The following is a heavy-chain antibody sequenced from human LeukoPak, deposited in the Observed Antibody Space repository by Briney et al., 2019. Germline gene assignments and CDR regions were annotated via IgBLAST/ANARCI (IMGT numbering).Heavy chain of an antibody. CDR2: ISSSSSYT. CDR3: AREYGRGYFDY. V-gene: IGHV3-21*05. Sequence: PGGSLRLSCAASGFTFSSYEINWVRQAPGKGLEWVSYISSSSSYTNYADSVKGRFTISRDNAKNSLYLQMNSLRAEDTAVYYCAREYGRGYFDYWGQGTLVTVSS. J-gene: IGHJ4*02. CDR1: GFTFSSYE. D-gene: IGHD1-26*01.